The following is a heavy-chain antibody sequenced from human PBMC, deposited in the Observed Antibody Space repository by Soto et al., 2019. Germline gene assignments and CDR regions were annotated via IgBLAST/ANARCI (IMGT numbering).Heavy chain of an antibody. CDR3: ARKGGRYYDSSGYYSAAFDI. J-gene: IGHJ3*02. CDR1: GGSISSSSYY. CDR2: IYYSGST. Sequence: SETLSLTCTVSGGSISSSSYYWGWIRQPPGKGLEWIGSIYYSGSTYYNPSLQSRVTISVDTSKNQFSLKLSSVTAADTAVYYCARKGGRYYDSSGYYSAAFDIWGQGTMVTVSS. V-gene: IGHV4-39*01. D-gene: IGHD3-22*01.